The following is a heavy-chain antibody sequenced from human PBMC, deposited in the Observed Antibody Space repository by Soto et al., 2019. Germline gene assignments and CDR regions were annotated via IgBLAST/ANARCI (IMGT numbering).Heavy chain of an antibody. J-gene: IGHJ6*02. CDR3: AREKEDEGSSSLRVYYGMDV. D-gene: IGHD6-6*01. Sequence: EVHLVESGGGLVKSGGSLRLSCEASEFTLSSFRMTWIRQAPGRGLEWVSSMSGSSEYIDYADSVKGRLTISRDNAKNSLYLQMNRLRAEDKAVYYCAREKEDEGSSSLRVYYGMDVCGQGTTVTVSS. CDR1: EFTLSSFR. CDR2: MSGSSEYI. V-gene: IGHV3-21*01.